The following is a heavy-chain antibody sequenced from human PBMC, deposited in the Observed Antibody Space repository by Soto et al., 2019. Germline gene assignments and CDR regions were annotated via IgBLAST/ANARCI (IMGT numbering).Heavy chain of an antibody. CDR3: ATGLTLPVRPSFDT. CDR1: GFIFSGNY. J-gene: IGHJ5*02. D-gene: IGHD2-21*02. CDR2: IFSGDNT. Sequence: EVQLVESGGGLVRPGGSLRLSCSASGFIFSGNYITWVRQAPGKGLEWVSVIFSGDNTYYSDSVKGRFTISRDNSKNTVYLQMNRLRGDDTAVYFCATGLTLPVRPSFDTWGQGTLLTVSS. V-gene: IGHV3-66*01.